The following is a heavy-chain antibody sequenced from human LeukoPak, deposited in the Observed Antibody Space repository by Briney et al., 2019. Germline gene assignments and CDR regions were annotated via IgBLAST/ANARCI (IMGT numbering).Heavy chain of an antibody. J-gene: IGHJ4*02. CDR2: IIPIFGTT. CDR1: GGTFTIYA. V-gene: IGHV1-69*13. CDR3: ARGEPPYYYDRSGYLDY. D-gene: IGHD3-22*01. Sequence: SSVKVSCKTSGGTFTIYAISCVRQAPGQGLEWMGGIIPIFGTTNYTQKFQGRVTITADESTSTAYRELSSLRSEDTDVYYCARGEPPYYYDRSGYLDYWRQGTLVTVSS.